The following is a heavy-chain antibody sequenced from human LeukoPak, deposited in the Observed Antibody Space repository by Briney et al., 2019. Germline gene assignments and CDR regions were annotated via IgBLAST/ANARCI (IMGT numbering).Heavy chain of an antibody. J-gene: IGHJ4*02. V-gene: IGHV3-23*01. CDR2: ISGSGGST. CDR3: AKDSLALKVGANDFDY. D-gene: IGHD1-26*01. Sequence: GSLRLSCAASGFTFSSYAMNWVRQAPGKGLEWVSAISGSGGSTYYADSVKGRFTISRDSSKNTLYLQMNSLRAEDTAVYYCAKDSLALKVGANDFDYWGQGTLVTVSS. CDR1: GFTFSSYA.